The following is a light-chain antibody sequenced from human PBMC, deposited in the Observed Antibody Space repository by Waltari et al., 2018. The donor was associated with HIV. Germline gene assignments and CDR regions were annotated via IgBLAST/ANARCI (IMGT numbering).Light chain of an antibody. J-gene: IGLJ3*02. CDR1: SSDVGCYNY. CDR2: DVS. V-gene: IGLV2-14*03. Sequence: QSALTQPASVSGSPGQSLTISCTGTSSDVGCYNYVSWYQQHPGKAPKLMIYDVSNRPSGVSNRFSGSKSGNTASLTISGLQAEDEADYYCSSYTSSSTRVFGGGTKLTVL. CDR3: SSYTSSSTRV.